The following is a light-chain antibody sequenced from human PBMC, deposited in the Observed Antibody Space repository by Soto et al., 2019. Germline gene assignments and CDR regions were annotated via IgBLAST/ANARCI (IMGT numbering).Light chain of an antibody. Sequence: DVQVPQSPSSLSASVGERVTITCRASQSLNNGLAWYQQKPGKAPNLLIYDASTLERGVPSRFSGTGSGTEFTLTISSLQPDDLATYYCQQYHRSSITCGQGTRLEI. CDR1: QSLNNG. J-gene: IGKJ5*01. CDR3: QQYHRSSIT. CDR2: DAS. V-gene: IGKV1-5*01.